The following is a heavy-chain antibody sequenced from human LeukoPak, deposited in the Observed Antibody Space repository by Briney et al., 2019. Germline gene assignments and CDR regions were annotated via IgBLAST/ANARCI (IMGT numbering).Heavy chain of an antibody. V-gene: IGHV3-43D*03. D-gene: IGHD6-13*01. CDR2: ISWVGGST. CDR3: AKDGIREGAAAVRYFDY. J-gene: IGHJ4*02. CDR1: GFTFDNFS. Sequence: SLRPAWPVSGFTFDNFSIDWVRQAAGKGREWVSPISWVGGSTYYADSVTGRFTICRDNSKSSLYLQMNSRGAEDTALYYCAKDGIREGAAAVRYFDYWGQGTLVTVSS.